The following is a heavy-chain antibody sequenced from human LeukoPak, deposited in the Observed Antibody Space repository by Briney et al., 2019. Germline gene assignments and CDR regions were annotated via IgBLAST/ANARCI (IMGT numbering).Heavy chain of an antibody. Sequence: PSETLSVTCVVSGYSISSGYHCGWIRQPPGEGLEWIGSVYRSGSTYYNPSLKSRVTISVDTSKNQISLKVGSVTAADTAVYYCARENWVFDYWGQGILVTVSS. CDR2: VYRSGST. J-gene: IGHJ4*02. CDR1: GYSISSGYH. CDR3: ARENWVFDY. D-gene: IGHD7-27*01. V-gene: IGHV4-38-2*02.